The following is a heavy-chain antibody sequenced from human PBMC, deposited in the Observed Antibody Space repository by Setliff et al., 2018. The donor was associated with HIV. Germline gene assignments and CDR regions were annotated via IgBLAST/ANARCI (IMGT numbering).Heavy chain of an antibody. D-gene: IGHD3-10*01. CDR3: ARSYYGSGSYDY. J-gene: IGHJ4*02. V-gene: IGHV3-74*03. CDR2: SNEDGSFT. Sequence: PGGSLRLSCAASGFTFSTNWMHWVRQGPGKGLVWVSRSNEDGSFTSYADSVKGRFTISRDNAKNTLYLQMNSLRAEDTAVYYCARSYYGSGSYDYWGQGTLVTVSS. CDR1: GFTFSTNW.